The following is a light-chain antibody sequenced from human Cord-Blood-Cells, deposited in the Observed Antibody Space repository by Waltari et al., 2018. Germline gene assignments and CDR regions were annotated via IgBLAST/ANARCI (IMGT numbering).Light chain of an antibody. J-gene: IGKJ3*01. CDR3: QQSYSTPFT. CDR2: AAS. CDR1: QSISSY. Sequence: VGDRVTITCRASQSISSYLNWYQQKPGKAPKLLIYAASSLQSGVPSRFSGSGSGTDFTLAISSLQPEDFATYYCQQSYSTPFTFGPGTKVDIK. V-gene: IGKV1-39*01.